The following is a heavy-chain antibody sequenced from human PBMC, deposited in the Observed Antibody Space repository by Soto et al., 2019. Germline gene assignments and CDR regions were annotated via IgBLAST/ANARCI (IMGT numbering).Heavy chain of an antibody. J-gene: IGHJ6*02. V-gene: IGHV4-34*01. CDR3: AREGKAAVNPYYGMDV. Sequence: SETLSLTCAVYGGSFSGYYWSWIRQPPGKGLEWIGEINHSGSTNYNPSLKSRVTISVDTSKNQFSLKLSSVTAADTAVYYCAREGKAAVNPYYGMDVWGQGTTVTVSS. CDR2: INHSGST. CDR1: GGSFSGYY. D-gene: IGHD6-13*01.